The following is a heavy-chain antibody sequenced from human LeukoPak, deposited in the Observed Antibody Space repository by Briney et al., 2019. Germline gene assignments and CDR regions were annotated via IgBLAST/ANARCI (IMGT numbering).Heavy chain of an antibody. J-gene: IGHJ3*02. D-gene: IGHD3-3*01. CDR3: ATNRQIMILGVVIMPAFDI. CDR2: FDVEDGEI. V-gene: IGHV1-24*01. CDR1: GYTLTQLS. Sequence: ASVKVSCKVSGYTLTQLSVHWVRQAPGKGLEWMGGFDVEDGEIIYAQKFQGRVTMTEDTSTDTAYMELSSLRSEDTAVYYCATNRQIMILGVVIMPAFDIWGQGAMVTVSS.